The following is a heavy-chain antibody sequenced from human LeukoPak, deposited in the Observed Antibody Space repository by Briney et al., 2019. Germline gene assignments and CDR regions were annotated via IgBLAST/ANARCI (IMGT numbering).Heavy chain of an antibody. Sequence: PSETLSLTCAVSSYSISSGYYWGWIRQPPGKELEWIGNIHHSGSTYYSPSLESRVTISLDTSKNQFSLRLSSVTAADTAVYYCARDQSYGRHYFDYWGQGILVTVSS. V-gene: IGHV4-38-2*02. CDR2: IHHSGST. CDR3: ARDQSYGRHYFDY. CDR1: SYSISSGYY. J-gene: IGHJ4*02. D-gene: IGHD5-18*01.